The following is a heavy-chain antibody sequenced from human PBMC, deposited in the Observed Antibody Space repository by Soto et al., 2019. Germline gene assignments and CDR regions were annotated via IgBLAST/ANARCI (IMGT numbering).Heavy chain of an antibody. CDR2: IDPSDSYT. CDR1: GYSFTSYW. D-gene: IGHD6-13*01. CDR3: ARLLRSSSPPYGMDV. Sequence: GESLKISCMGSGYSFTSYWISWVRQMPGKGLEWMGRIDPSDSYTNYSPSFQGHVTISADKSISTAYLQWSSLKASDTAMYYCARLLRSSSPPYGMDVWGQGTTVTVSS. V-gene: IGHV5-10-1*01. J-gene: IGHJ6*02.